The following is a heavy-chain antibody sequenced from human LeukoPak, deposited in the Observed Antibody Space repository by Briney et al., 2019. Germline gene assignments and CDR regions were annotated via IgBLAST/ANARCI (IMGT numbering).Heavy chain of an antibody. CDR3: ARHQGYSGSYLSMDV. CDR2: IYYSGST. CDR1: GGSISSGGYY. J-gene: IGHJ6*02. Sequence: SETLSLTCTVSGGSISSGGYYWSWIRQHPGKGLEWIGYIYYSGSTYYNPSLKSRVTISVDTSKNQFSLKLSSVTAADTAVYYCARHQGYSGSYLSMDVWGQGTTVTVSS. V-gene: IGHV4-31*03. D-gene: IGHD1-26*01.